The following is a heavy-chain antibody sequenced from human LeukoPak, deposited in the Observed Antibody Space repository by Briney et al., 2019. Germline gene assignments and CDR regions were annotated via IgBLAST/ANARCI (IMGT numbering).Heavy chain of an antibody. CDR2: ISSSSSYI. J-gene: IGHJ4*02. CDR3: AKEKSGYSSGWGVD. V-gene: IGHV3-21*04. Sequence: GGSLRLSCAASGFTFSSYSMNWVRQAPGKGLGWVSSISSSSSYIYYADSVKGRFTISRDNAKNSLYLQMNSLRAEDTAVYYCAKEKSGYSSGWGVDWGQGTLVTVSS. D-gene: IGHD6-19*01. CDR1: GFTFSSYS.